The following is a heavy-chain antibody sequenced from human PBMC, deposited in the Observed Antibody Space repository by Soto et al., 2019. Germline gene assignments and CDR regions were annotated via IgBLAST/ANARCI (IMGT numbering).Heavy chain of an antibody. D-gene: IGHD2-2*01. CDR3: ARADGEHYQFDY. V-gene: IGHV3-48*02. CDR2: ISSRSSTI. Sequence: EVHLVESGGGLVQPGGSLRLSCAASGFTFSSYSMNWVRQPPGKGLEWISYISSRSSTIYYADSVKGRFTISRDNAKNSLYLQTNSLRDEDTAVYYCARADGEHYQFDYWGQGTLVTVSS. CDR1: GFTFSSYS. J-gene: IGHJ4*02.